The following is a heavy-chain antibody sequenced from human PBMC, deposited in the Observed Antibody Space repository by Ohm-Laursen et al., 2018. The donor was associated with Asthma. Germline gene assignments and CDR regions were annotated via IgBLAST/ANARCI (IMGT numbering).Heavy chain of an antibody. CDR1: GFTFSSYA. D-gene: IGHD2-21*02. V-gene: IGHV3-33*01. CDR2: IWYDGSNK. Sequence: SLRLSCSASGFTFSSYAMHWVRQAPGKGLEWVAGIWYDGSNKYYADSVKGRFSISRDTSKNSLYLQMNSLRAEDTAVYYFAREGAAGDSYFDYWGQGTLVTVSS. CDR3: AREGAAGDSYFDY. J-gene: IGHJ4*02.